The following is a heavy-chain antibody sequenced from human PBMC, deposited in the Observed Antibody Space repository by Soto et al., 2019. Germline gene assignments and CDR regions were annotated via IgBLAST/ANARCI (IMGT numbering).Heavy chain of an antibody. V-gene: IGHV3-30*18. CDR3: AKALIRFLEWPLTGY. J-gene: IGHJ4*02. CDR2: ISYDGSNI. Sequence: PGGSLRLSCAASEFTFSSYGMHLVRQPRGKGLEWVAVISYDGSNIYYADSVKGRFTISRDNSKNTLYMQMDSLRAEYTAVYYCAKALIRFLEWPLTGYWGQGAMVTVSS. CDR1: EFTFSSYG. D-gene: IGHD3-3*01.